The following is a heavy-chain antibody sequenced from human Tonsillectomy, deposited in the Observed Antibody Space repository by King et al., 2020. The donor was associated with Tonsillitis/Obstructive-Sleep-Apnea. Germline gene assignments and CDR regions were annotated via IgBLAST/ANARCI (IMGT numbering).Heavy chain of an antibody. CDR2: ISSGSGII. J-gene: IGHJ6*03. Sequence: DVQLVESGGGLVQPGGSLRLSCAASGFTFSSYSMNWVRQAPGKGLEGGSYISSGSGIIYYADSVNGRFTISIDNAKNALYLQMNSLRDEDTAVYYCARADIAADYYYYYMDVWGKGTTVTVSS. V-gene: IGHV3-48*02. CDR1: GFTFSSYS. D-gene: IGHD6-13*01. CDR3: ARADIAADYYYYYMDV.